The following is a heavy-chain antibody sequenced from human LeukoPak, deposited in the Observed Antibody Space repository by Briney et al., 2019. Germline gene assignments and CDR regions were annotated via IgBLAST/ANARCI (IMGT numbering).Heavy chain of an antibody. J-gene: IGHJ4*02. D-gene: IGHD3-10*01. CDR1: GGSFSGYY. V-gene: IGHV4-34*01. CDR3: ARLWFGESQGTNYFDY. CDR2: INHSGST. Sequence: PSETLSLTCAVYGGSFSGYYWSWIRQPPGKGLEWIGEINHSGSTNYNPSLKSRVTISVDTSKNQFSLKLSSVTAADTAVYYCARLWFGESQGTNYFDYWGQGTLVTVSS.